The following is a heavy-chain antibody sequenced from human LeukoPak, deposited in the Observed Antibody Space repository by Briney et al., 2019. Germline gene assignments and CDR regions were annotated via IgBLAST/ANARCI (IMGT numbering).Heavy chain of an antibody. CDR1: GGSISSGGYY. J-gene: IGHJ5*02. CDR3: ARQYCSSTSCGFDP. CDR2: IYHSGST. D-gene: IGHD2-2*01. V-gene: IGHV4-30-2*01. Sequence: SETLSLTCTVSGGSISSGGYYWSWIRQPPGKGLEWIGYIYHSGSTYYNPSLKSRVTISVDRSKNQFSLKLSSVTAADTAVYYCARQYCSSTSCGFDPWGQGTLVTVSS.